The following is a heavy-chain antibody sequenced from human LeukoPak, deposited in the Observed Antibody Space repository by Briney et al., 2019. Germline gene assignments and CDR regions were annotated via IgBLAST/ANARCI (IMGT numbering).Heavy chain of an antibody. D-gene: IGHD3-10*01. CDR2: IIPILGIA. J-gene: IGHJ5*02. V-gene: IGHV1-69*04. Sequence: SVKVSCKASGGTFSSYAISWVRQAPGQGLEWMGRIIPILGIANYAQKFQGRVTITADKSTSTAYMELSSLRSEDTAVYYCLRYGSGSYLSGPWGQGTLVTVSS. CDR1: GGTFSSYA. CDR3: LRYGSGSYLSGP.